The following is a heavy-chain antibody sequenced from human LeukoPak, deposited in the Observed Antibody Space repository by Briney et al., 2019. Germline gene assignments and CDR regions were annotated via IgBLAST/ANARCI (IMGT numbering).Heavy chain of an antibody. CDR3: ARGAVIAAAGRFYYYYMDV. J-gene: IGHJ6*03. V-gene: IGHV1-69*05. D-gene: IGHD6-13*01. CDR1: VGTFSSYA. Sequence: SVKVSCKASVGTFSSYAISWVRQAPGQGLEWMGGIIPIFGTANYAQKFQGRVTITTDESTSTAYMELSSLRSEDTAVYYCARGAVIAAAGRFYYYYMDVWGKGTTVTVSS. CDR2: IIPIFGTA.